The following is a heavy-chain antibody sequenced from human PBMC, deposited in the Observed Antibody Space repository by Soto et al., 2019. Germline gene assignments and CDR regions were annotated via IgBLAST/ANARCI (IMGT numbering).Heavy chain of an antibody. D-gene: IGHD3-10*01. CDR3: ARETRSHYYGSFFGMDV. Sequence: SETLSLTCTVSGGSISSGGYYWSWIRQHPGKGLEWIGYIYYSGSTYYNPSLKSRVTISVDTSKNQFSLKLSSVTAADTAVYYCARETRSHYYGSFFGMDVWGQGTTVTVSS. J-gene: IGHJ6*02. CDR1: GGSISSGGYY. V-gene: IGHV4-31*03. CDR2: IYYSGST.